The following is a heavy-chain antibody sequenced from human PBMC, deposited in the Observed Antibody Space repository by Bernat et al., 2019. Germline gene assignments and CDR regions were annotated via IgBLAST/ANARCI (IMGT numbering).Heavy chain of an antibody. Sequence: QLQLQESGPGLVKPSETLSLTCTVSGCSISSSSYYWGWIRQPPGKGLEWIGSIYYSGSTYYNPSLKSRVTISVDRSKNQFSLKLSSVNAADTDVYYCARLLARADATPFDYWGQGTLVTVSS. J-gene: IGHJ4*02. CDR2: IYYSGST. V-gene: IGHV4-39*01. CDR3: ARLLARADATPFDY. D-gene: IGHD1-26*01. CDR1: GCSISSSSYY.